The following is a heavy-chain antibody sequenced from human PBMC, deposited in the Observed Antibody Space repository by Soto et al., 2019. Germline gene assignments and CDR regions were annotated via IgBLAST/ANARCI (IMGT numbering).Heavy chain of an antibody. CDR3: AREGIAVAYNWFDP. V-gene: IGHV3-21*01. Sequence: LRLSCAASGFTFSSYSMNWVRQAPGKGLEWVSSISSSSSYIYYADSVKGRFTISRDNAKNSLYLQMNSLRAEDTAVYYCAREGIAVAYNWFDPWGQGTLVTVSS. D-gene: IGHD6-19*01. CDR2: ISSSSSYI. CDR1: GFTFSSYS. J-gene: IGHJ5*02.